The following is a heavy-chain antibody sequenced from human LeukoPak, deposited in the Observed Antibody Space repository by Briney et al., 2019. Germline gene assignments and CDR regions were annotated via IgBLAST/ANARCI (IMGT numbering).Heavy chain of an antibody. CDR3: ARDYYDSSGYYYFDY. J-gene: IGHJ4*02. CDR2: ISSSSSYI. D-gene: IGHD3-22*01. CDR1: GFTFSDYY. Sequence: GGSLRLSCAASGFTFSDYYMSWVRQAPEKGLEWVSSISSSSSYIYYTDSVKGRFTISRDNAKNSLYLQMNSLRAEDTAVYYCARDYYDSSGYYYFDYWGQGTLVTVSS. V-gene: IGHV3-21*04.